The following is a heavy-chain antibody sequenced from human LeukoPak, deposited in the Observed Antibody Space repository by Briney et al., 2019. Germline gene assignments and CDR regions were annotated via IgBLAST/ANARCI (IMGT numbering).Heavy chain of an antibody. D-gene: IGHD4-11*01. CDR1: GFTFFTYG. J-gene: IGHJ4*02. CDR2: IRSDGSIK. CDR3: AKAKSYYSNYDY. V-gene: IGHV3-30*02. Sequence: GGSLRLSCAASGFTFFTYGMHGVRQAPGKGLEWEAFIRSDGSIKYFADSVKGRFTISRDNSKNTLYLQVNSPRAEDTAVYYCAKAKSYYSNYDYWGQGTLVTVSS.